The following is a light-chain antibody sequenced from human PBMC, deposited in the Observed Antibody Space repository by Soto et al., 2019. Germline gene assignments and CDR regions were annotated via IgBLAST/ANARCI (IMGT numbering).Light chain of an antibody. CDR2: KAS. CDR1: QGIDNW. CDR3: QEYNSY. V-gene: IGKV1-5*03. J-gene: IGKJ4*01. Sequence: DIRVTQSPSTLSASVGDRVTITCRTSQGIDNWLAWYQQKPGKVPKLLIYKASSLQSGVPSRFSGSGFGTEFTLTISSLQPDDVATYYCQEYNSYFGGGTKVEIQ.